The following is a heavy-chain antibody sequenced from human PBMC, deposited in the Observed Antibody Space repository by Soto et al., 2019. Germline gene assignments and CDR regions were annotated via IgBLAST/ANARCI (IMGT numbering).Heavy chain of an antibody. Sequence: GGSLRLSCAASGFTFSSYGMHWVRQAPGKGLEWVAVIWYDGSNKYYADSVKGRFTISRDNSKNKLYLQMNSLRAEDTAVYYCARSITTGIAFDIWGQGTMVTVSS. J-gene: IGHJ3*02. CDR3: ARSITTGIAFDI. CDR2: IWYDGSNK. D-gene: IGHD1-1*01. V-gene: IGHV3-33*01. CDR1: GFTFSSYG.